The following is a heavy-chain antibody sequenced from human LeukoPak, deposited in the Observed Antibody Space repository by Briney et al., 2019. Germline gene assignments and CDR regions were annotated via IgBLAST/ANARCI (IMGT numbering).Heavy chain of an antibody. D-gene: IGHD1-26*01. CDR2: ILYTGRT. CDR1: GDSISSSIFY. Sequence: SETLSLTCTVSGDSISSSIFYWAWIRQPPGKGLEWIGSILYTGRTFYNPSLKSRVTISVDTSKNQFSLRLGSVTASDTAVYYCARRDVGARIDYWGQGTLVTVSS. CDR3: ARRDVGARIDY. V-gene: IGHV4-39*01. J-gene: IGHJ4*02.